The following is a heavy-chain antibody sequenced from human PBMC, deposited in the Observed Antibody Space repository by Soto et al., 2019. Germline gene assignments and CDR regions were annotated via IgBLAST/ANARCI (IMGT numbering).Heavy chain of an antibody. CDR2: IYYSGST. Sequence: SETLSLTCTVSGGPISSYYWSWIRQPPGKGLEWIGYIYYSGSTNYNPSLKSRVTISVDTSKNQFSLKLSSVTAADTAVYYCARIKAAAGRNYGMDVWGQGTTVTVSS. J-gene: IGHJ6*02. D-gene: IGHD6-13*01. V-gene: IGHV4-59*01. CDR1: GGPISSYY. CDR3: ARIKAAAGRNYGMDV.